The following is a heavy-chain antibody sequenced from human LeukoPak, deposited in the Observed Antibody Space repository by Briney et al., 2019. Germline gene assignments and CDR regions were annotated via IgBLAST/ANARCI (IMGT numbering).Heavy chain of an antibody. J-gene: IGHJ1*01. CDR1: GGSFSGYY. CDR2: INHSGST. CDR3: ARGSSNYDILTGYNPIARYFQH. D-gene: IGHD3-9*01. V-gene: IGHV4-34*01. Sequence: SETLSLTCAVYGGSFSGYYWSWIRQPPGKGLEWIGEINHSGSTNYNPSPKSRVTISVDTSKNQFSLKLSSVTAADTAVYYCARGSSNYDILTGYNPIARYFQHWGQGTLVTVSS.